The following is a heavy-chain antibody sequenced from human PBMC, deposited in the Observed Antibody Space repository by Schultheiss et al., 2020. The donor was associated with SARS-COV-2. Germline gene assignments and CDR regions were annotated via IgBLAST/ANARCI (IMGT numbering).Heavy chain of an antibody. Sequence: GGSLRLSCAASGFTFSSYGMHWVRQAPGKGLEWVAVIWYDGSNKYYADSVKGRFTISRDNSKNTLYLQMNSLRAEDTAVYYCGYGEYVGQLDYWGKGTLVTVSS. CDR1: GFTFSSYG. CDR3: GYGEYVGQLDY. V-gene: IGHV3-33*01. CDR2: IWYDGSNK. D-gene: IGHD4-17*01. J-gene: IGHJ4*02.